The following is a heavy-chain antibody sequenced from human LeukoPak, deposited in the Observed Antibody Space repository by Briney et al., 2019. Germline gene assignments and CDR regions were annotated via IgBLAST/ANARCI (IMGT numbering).Heavy chain of an antibody. V-gene: IGHV3-7*01. Sequence: PGGSLRLSCAASVYGFSSYYMSWVRQAPGKGLEWVANIRQDGSETFYVDSVKGRFTISRDNDKNTLYLQMSSLRVEDTAVYYCETHRSVGRTNWLDSWGQGTLVTVSS. CDR1: VYGFSSYY. D-gene: IGHD2-15*01. CDR2: IRQDGSET. CDR3: ETHRSVGRTNWLDS. J-gene: IGHJ5*01.